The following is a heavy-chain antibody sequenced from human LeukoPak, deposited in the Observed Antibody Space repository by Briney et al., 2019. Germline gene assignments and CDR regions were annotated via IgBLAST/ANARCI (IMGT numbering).Heavy chain of an antibody. D-gene: IGHD1-1*01. CDR2: ISNSNGNT. CDR1: GFTFSTNA. CDR3: GKATGTLGN. V-gene: IGHV3-23*01. Sequence: PAGSLRLSCAASGFTFSTNAMSWVRQAPRKGLEWVATISNSNGNTYYVDSGKGPFTISRDNSKNSLHLQMNSMTAEDAAVHYGGKATGTLGNWGQGTPVTVSS. J-gene: IGHJ4*02.